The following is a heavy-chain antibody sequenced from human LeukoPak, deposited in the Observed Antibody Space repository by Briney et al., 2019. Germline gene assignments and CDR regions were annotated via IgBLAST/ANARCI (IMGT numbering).Heavy chain of an antibody. V-gene: IGHV3-48*03. D-gene: IGHD3-3*01. Sequence: GGSLRLSCAASGFTFSSYEMNWVRQAPGKGLEWVSYISSSGSTIYYADSVEGRFTIPRDNAKNSLYLQMNSLRAEDTAVYYCARDRSITIFGVVEYNWFDPWGQGTLVTVSS. CDR3: ARDRSITIFGVVEYNWFDP. J-gene: IGHJ5*02. CDR1: GFTFSSYE. CDR2: ISSSGSTI.